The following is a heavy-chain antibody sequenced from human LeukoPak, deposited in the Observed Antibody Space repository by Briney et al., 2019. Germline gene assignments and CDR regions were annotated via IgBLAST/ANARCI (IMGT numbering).Heavy chain of an antibody. V-gene: IGHV4-4*07. CDR3: ARDRPDIVVVPAAFRSVDDAFDI. D-gene: IGHD2-2*01. Sequence: SSETLSLTCTVSGDSISSYYWSWIRQPAGKGLEWIGRIYTSGSTNYNPSLKSRVTMSVDTSKNQFSLKLSSVTAADTAVYYCARDRPDIVVVPAAFRSVDDAFDIWGQGTMVTVSS. CDR2: IYTSGST. CDR1: GDSISSYY. J-gene: IGHJ3*02.